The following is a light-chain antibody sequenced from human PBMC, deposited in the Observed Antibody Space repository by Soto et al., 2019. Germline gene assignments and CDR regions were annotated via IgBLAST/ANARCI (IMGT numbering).Light chain of an antibody. CDR1: SSNLGAGYD. V-gene: IGLV1-40*01. CDR3: AAWDDSLNGYVA. J-gene: IGLJ2*01. CDR2: GNR. Sequence: QAVLTQPPSVSGAPGQRVTIPCTGNSSNLGAGYDVHWYQQLPGTAPKLVIYGNRNRPSGVPERFSGSKSGTSASLAITGLQAEDEGDYYCAAWDDSLNGYVAFGGGTKLTVL.